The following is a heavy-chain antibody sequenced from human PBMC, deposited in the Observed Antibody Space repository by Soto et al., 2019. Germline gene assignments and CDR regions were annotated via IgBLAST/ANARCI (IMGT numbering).Heavy chain of an antibody. CDR1: GYTFTGYY. V-gene: IGHV1-2*02. CDR3: AREGNYYDSSGYYYGMDV. CDR2: INPNSGGT. D-gene: IGHD3-22*01. J-gene: IGHJ6*02. Sequence: ASLKVSCKASGYTFTGYYMHWVRQAPGQGLEWMGWINPNSGGTNYAQKFQGRVTMTRDTSISTAYMELSSLRSNGPAVYYCAREGNYYDSSGYYYGMDVWGQGTTVTVSS.